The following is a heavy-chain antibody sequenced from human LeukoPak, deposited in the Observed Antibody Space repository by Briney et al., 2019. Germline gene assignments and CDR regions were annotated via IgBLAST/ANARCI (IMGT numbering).Heavy chain of an antibody. V-gene: IGHV3-53*01. D-gene: IGHD3-16*01. Sequence: GSLRLSCAASGFTVSSNYMSWVRQAPGKGLEWVSVIYSGGSTYYADSVKGRFTISRDNSKNSLYLQLNSLRAEDTAVYYCARGWASSRRKAFDIWGQGTMVTVSS. CDR3: ARGWASSRRKAFDI. CDR1: GFTVSSNY. CDR2: IYSGGST. J-gene: IGHJ3*02.